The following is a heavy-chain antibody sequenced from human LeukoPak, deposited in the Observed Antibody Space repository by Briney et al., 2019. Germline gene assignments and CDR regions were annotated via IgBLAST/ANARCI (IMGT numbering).Heavy chain of an antibody. CDR1: GGSFSGYY. D-gene: IGHD2-2*01. J-gene: IGHJ4*02. CDR3: ARGSDRGRNVVVPAAIKFDY. V-gene: IGHV4-34*01. Sequence: SETLSLTCAVSGGSFSGYYWSWIRQPPGKGLEWIGEINHSGSTNYNPSLKSRVTISVDTSKNQFSLKLSSVTAADTAVYYCARGSDRGRNVVVPAAIKFDYWGQGTLVTVSS. CDR2: INHSGST.